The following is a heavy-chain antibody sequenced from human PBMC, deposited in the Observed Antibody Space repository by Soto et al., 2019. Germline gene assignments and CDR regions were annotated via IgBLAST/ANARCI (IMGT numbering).Heavy chain of an antibody. D-gene: IGHD6-19*01. Sequence: QVQLVQSGAEEKKPGASVKVSCKASGYTFTGYAMHWVRQAPGQRLEWMGWINAGNGITKYSQKLQGRVTITRDTSASTAFLELSSLRSEDTAVYYCARAVAVPADFDYWGQGTLVTVSS. V-gene: IGHV1-3*05. CDR3: ARAVAVPADFDY. J-gene: IGHJ4*02. CDR2: INAGNGIT. CDR1: GYTFTGYA.